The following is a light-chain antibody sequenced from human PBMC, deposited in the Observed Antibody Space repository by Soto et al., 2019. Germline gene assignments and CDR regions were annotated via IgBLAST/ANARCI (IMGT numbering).Light chain of an antibody. CDR2: GAS. J-gene: IGKJ1*01. CDR1: QSVNSN. CDR3: QQYNSWWT. Sequence: EIVMTQSPATLSVSPGERATLSCRASQSVNSNLAGYQQKPGQAPRLLISGASTRATGIPARFSGSGSETEFTLTISSLQSEDFAVYYCQQYNSWWTFGQGTKVEMK. V-gene: IGKV3-15*01.